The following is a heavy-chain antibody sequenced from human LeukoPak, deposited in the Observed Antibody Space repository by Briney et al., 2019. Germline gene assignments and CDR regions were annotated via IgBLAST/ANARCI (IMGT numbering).Heavy chain of an antibody. CDR2: IIPIFGTA. V-gene: IGHV1-69*05. Sequence: ASVKVCCKASGGTFSSYAISWVRQAPGQGLEWMGGIIPIFGTANYAQKFQGRVTITTDESTSTAYMELSSLRSEDTAVYYCARGPPGYCSSTSCYLDYMDVWGKGTAVTVSS. D-gene: IGHD2-2*01. J-gene: IGHJ6*03. CDR1: GGTFSSYA. CDR3: ARGPPGYCSSTSCYLDYMDV.